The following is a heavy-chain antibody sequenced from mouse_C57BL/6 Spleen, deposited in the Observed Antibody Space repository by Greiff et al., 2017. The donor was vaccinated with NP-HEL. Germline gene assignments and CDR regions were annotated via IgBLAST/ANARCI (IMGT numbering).Heavy chain of an antibody. D-gene: IGHD1-1*01. J-gene: IGHJ4*01. V-gene: IGHV1-62-2*01. CDR1: GYTFTEYT. Sequence: VHLVESGAELVKPGASVKLSCKASGYTFTEYTIHWVKQRSGQGLEWIGWFYPGSGSIKYNEKFKDKATLTADKSSSTVYMELSRLTSEDSAVYFCARHSYYYGSSYVGYYAMDYWGQGTSVTVSS. CDR3: ARHSYYYGSSYVGYYAMDY. CDR2: FYPGSGSI.